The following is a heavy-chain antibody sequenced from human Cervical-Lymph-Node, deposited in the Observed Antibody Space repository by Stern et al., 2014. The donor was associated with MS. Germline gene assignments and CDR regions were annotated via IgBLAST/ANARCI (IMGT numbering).Heavy chain of an antibody. J-gene: IGHJ6*02. D-gene: IGHD1-7*01. CDR1: GFSLSADGVG. V-gene: IGHV2-5*01. CDR2: IYWHDDD. Sequence: QVTLKESGPSLVRPTQTVTLTCTVSGFSLSADGVGVGWIRQAPGKALEWLALIYWHDDDRYSQSLKNRLTIKKDTSKNQVVLTMTDMDPEDTGTYYCTHSFGSVSGTYSGMDVWGQGTTVTVS. CDR3: THSFGSVSGTYSGMDV.